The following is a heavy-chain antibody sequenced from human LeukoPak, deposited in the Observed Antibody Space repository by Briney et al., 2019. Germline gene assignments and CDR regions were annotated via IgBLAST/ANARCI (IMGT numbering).Heavy chain of an antibody. Sequence: SETLSLTCTVSGGSISSYYWSWIRQPAGKGREWIGRIYTSGSTNYNPSLKSRVTMSVDTSKNQFSLKLSSVTAADTAVYYCAREGGRTGYCSGGSCYPFDYWGQGTLVTVSS. CDR3: AREGGRTGYCSGGSCYPFDY. J-gene: IGHJ4*02. V-gene: IGHV4-4*07. D-gene: IGHD2-15*01. CDR1: GGSISSYY. CDR2: IYTSGST.